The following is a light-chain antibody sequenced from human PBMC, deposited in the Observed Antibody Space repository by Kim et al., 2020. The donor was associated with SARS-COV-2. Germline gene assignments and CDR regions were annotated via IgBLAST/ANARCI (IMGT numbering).Light chain of an antibody. CDR2: QNR. Sequence: SYELTQPPSVSVSPGQTASITCSGDELGDKYASWYQQKPGQSPVLVIYQNRKRPSGIPERFSGSNSGNTATLAISGTQAIDEADYYCQAWDSSTVVFGGGTQLT. V-gene: IGLV3-1*01. CDR3: QAWDSSTVV. J-gene: IGLJ2*01. CDR1: ELGDKY.